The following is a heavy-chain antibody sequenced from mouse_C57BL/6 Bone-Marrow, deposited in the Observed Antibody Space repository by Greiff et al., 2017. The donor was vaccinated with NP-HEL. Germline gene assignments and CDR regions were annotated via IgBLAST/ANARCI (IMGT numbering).Heavy chain of an antibody. D-gene: IGHD1-1*01. J-gene: IGHJ1*03. CDR3: ARDYYGSSYWYFDV. CDR1: GYTFTDYY. V-gene: IGHV1-26*01. Sequence: LVKPGASVKISCKASGYTFTDYYMNWVKQSHGKSLEWIGDINPNNGGTSYNQKFKGKATLTVDKSSSTAYMELRSLTSEDSAVYYCARDYYGSSYWYFDVWGTGTTVTVSS. CDR2: INPNNGGT.